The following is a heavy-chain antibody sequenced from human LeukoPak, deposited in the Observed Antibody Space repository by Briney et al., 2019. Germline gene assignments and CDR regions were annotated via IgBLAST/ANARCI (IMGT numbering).Heavy chain of an antibody. J-gene: IGHJ4*02. V-gene: IGHV1-69*05. CDR2: IIPIFGTA. CDR1: GGTFSSYA. CDR3: ARSTYGWLQSYGDY. D-gene: IGHD5-24*01. Sequence: SVKVSCKASGGTFSSYAISWVRQAPGRGLEWMGRIIPIFGTANYAQKFQGRVTITTDESTNTAYMELSSLRSEDTAVYYCARSTYGWLQSYGDYWGQGTLVTVSS.